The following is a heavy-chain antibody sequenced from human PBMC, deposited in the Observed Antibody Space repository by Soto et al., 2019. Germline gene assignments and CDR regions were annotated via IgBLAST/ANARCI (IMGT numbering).Heavy chain of an antibody. CDR3: ARAGLGYCISTSCFAAGNYYYYGMDV. Sequence: SETLSLTCTVSAGSITSYYWSWIRQPPGKGLEWIGYIYYSGSTNYNPSLKSRVTISVDTSKNQFSLKLSSVTAADTAVYYCARAGLGYCISTSCFAAGNYYYYGMDVWGQGTTVTVSS. J-gene: IGHJ6*02. D-gene: IGHD2-2*01. CDR1: AGSITSYY. CDR2: IYYSGST. V-gene: IGHV4-59*08.